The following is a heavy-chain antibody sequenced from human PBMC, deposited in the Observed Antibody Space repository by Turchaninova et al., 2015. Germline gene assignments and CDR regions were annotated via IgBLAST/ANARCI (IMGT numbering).Heavy chain of an antibody. CDR3: AKFSSSSSDCDY. CDR1: GFTFSSYG. D-gene: IGHD6-6*01. V-gene: IGHV3-30*18. Sequence: VQLVESGGGVVQPGRSLRLSCAASGFTFSSYGMHWVRQAPGKGLEWVAVISSDGSKKYYADSVKGRFTISRENSKNTLYLQMNSLRAEDTAVYYCAKFSSSSSDCDYWGQGTLVTVSS. CDR2: ISSDGSKK. J-gene: IGHJ4*02.